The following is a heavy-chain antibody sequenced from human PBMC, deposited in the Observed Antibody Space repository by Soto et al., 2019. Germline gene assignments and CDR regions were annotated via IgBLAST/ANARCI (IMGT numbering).Heavy chain of an antibody. Sequence: PSETLSLTCTVSGGSISSYYWSWIRQPPGKGLEWIGYIYYSGSTNYNPSLKSRVTISVDTSKNQFSLKLSSVTAADTAVYYCASDSVRDWNPTTSDYFYYGMDVWGQGTTVTVSS. D-gene: IGHD1-1*01. CDR1: GGSISSYY. CDR3: ASDSVRDWNPTTSDYFYYGMDV. V-gene: IGHV4-59*01. CDR2: IYYSGST. J-gene: IGHJ6*02.